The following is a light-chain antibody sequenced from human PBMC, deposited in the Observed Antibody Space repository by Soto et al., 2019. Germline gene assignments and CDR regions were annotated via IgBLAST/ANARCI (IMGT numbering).Light chain of an antibody. J-gene: IGLJ2*01. CDR3: SAYTNSSTHVV. V-gene: IGLV2-14*01. CDR1: SSDVGSYNY. Sequence: QSALTHPASVSGSPGQSITISCTGTSSDVGSYNYVSWYQQYPGKAPKPLIYDVSNRPSGVSYRFSGSKSCNTASLTISVSQAEDYADYYCSAYTNSSTHVVSGGGTKLTVL. CDR2: DVS.